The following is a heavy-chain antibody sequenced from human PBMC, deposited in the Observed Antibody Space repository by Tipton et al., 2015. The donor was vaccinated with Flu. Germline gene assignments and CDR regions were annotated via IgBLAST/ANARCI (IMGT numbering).Heavy chain of an antibody. CDR1: GGSISRSHYS. J-gene: IGHJ4*02. D-gene: IGHD2-8*02. CDR2: IYYSGTT. V-gene: IGHV4-39*07. Sequence: TLSLTCTVSGGSISRSHYSWGWIRQPPGKGLEWIGNIYYSGTTYYNPSLKSRVTISVDTSKNQFSLRLPAMTAADTAVYYCARLDPTGAQDCWGQGILVTVSS. CDR3: ARLDPTGAQDC.